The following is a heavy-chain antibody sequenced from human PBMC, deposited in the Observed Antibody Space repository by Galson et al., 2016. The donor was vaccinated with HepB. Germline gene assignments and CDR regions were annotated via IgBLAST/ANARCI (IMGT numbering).Heavy chain of an antibody. J-gene: IGHJ4*02. V-gene: IGHV1-46*02. Sequence: SVKVSCKASGYTFNTYNMHWVRQAPGQGLEWMGIIKPSGGNTIYAQKFQDRITMTRDTSTSTVYMELISLRSEDTAVYYCARELDRPFYFDYWGQGTLLTVPS. CDR3: ARELDRPFYFDY. CDR2: IKPSGGNT. CDR1: GYTFNTYN.